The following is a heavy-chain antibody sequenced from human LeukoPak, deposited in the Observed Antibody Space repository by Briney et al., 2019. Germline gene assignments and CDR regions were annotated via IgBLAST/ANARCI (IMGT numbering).Heavy chain of an antibody. Sequence: GASVKVSCKTSGYIFTDFYLHWVRQAPGQGLEWMGWISPTNGATSYARRFQGRVNMARDTSTSTSYMELSSLGSDDTAVYYCARSLSVTRGLITTMLGYWGQGTLVTVPS. CDR1: GYIFTDFY. CDR2: ISPTNGAT. J-gene: IGHJ4*02. CDR3: ARSLSVTRGLITTMLGY. V-gene: IGHV1-2*02. D-gene: IGHD3-10*01.